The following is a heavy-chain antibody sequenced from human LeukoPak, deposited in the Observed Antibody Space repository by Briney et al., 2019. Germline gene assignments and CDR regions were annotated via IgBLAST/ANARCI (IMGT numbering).Heavy chain of an antibody. CDR1: GGTFSSYA. D-gene: IGHD3-10*01. CDR3: ASPVDLDYYGSGSSPYGMDV. J-gene: IGHJ6*02. Sequence: ASVKVSCKASGGTFSSYAISWVRQAPGQGLEWMGGIIPIFGTANSAQKFQGRVTITADESTSTAYMALSSLRSEDPAVYYWASPVDLDYYGSGSSPYGMDVWGQGTTVTVSS. CDR2: IIPIFGTA. V-gene: IGHV1-69*01.